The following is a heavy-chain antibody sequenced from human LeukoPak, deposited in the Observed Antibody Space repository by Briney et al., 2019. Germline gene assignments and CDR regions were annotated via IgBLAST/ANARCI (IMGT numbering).Heavy chain of an antibody. D-gene: IGHD6-6*01. CDR2: IYYSGST. J-gene: IGHJ6*03. Sequence: NASETLSLTCTVSGGSISSYYWSWIRQPPGKGLEWIGYIYYSGSTYYNPSLKSRVTISVDTSKNQFSLKLSSVTAADTAVYYCARSSIAARLDYYYYMDVWAKGPRSPSP. CDR3: ARSSIAARLDYYYYMDV. CDR1: GGSISSYY. V-gene: IGHV4-59*08.